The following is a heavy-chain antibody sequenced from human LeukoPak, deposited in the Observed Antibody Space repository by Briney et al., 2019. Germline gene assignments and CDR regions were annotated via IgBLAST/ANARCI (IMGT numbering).Heavy chain of an antibody. CDR3: ARDSTYGSYRPDY. Sequence: GGSLRLSCVASGFTFSSCSMNWVRQAPGKGLEWVSYIHYSSSNIYYADSVQGRFTGSRDNAKNSLYLQMNSLRAEDTAVYYCARDSTYGSYRPDYWGQGTLVTVSS. CDR2: IHYSSSNI. J-gene: IGHJ4*02. D-gene: IGHD1-26*01. CDR1: GFTFSSCS. V-gene: IGHV3-48*01.